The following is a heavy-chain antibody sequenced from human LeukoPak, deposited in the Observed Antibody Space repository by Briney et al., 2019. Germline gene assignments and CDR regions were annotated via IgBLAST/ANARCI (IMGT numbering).Heavy chain of an antibody. J-gene: IGHJ4*02. D-gene: IGHD1-26*01. Sequence: ASVKVSCKASGYTFIGYYIHWVRQAPGQGLEWMGWINPNSGGTNYAQKLQGRVTMTRDTSISIAYMELSSLRSDDTAVYYCARDRELLSYWGQGTLVTVSS. V-gene: IGHV1-2*02. CDR2: INPNSGGT. CDR1: GYTFIGYY. CDR3: ARDRELLSY.